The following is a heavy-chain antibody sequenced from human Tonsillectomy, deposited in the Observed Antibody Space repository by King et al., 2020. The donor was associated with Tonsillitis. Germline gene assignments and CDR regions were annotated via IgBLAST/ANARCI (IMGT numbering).Heavy chain of an antibody. CDR1: GYTFTDYY. V-gene: IGHV1-2*02. D-gene: IGHD2-8*01. Sequence: HVQLVESGAEVKKPGASVKVSCTASGYTFTDYYIHWVRQAPGQGLEWMGWINPKSGGTNYAQKFQGRVTMTRDTSISTAYMELSRLKSDDTAVYYCERGTVLFGLDYWGQGTLVTVSS. CDR2: INPKSGGT. CDR3: ERGTVLFGLDY. J-gene: IGHJ4*02.